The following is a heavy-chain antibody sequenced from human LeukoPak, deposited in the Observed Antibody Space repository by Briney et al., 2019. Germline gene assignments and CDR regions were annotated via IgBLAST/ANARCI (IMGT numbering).Heavy chain of an antibody. CDR3: ARVVGATFDY. CDR1: GGSISSSSYC. CDR2: IYYSGST. J-gene: IGHJ4*02. V-gene: IGHV4-39*01. D-gene: IGHD1-26*01. Sequence: PSETLSLTCTVSGGSISSSSYCWGWIRQPPGKGLEWIGSIYYSGSTYYNPSLKSRVTISVDTSKNQFSLKLSSVTAADTAVYYCARVVGATFDYWGQGTLVTVSS.